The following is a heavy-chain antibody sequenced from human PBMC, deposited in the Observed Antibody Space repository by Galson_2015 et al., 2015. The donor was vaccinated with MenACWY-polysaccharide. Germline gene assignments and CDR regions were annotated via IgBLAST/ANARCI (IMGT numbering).Heavy chain of an antibody. V-gene: IGHV3-48*03. CDR1: GFTFSSYD. CDR2: ISSSGSTI. CDR3: ARDHTVTSFDY. Sequence: SLRLSCAASGFTFSSYDMNWVRQAPGKGLEWVSYISSSGSTIYYADSVKGRFTISRDNAKNSLYLQMNSLRAEDTAVYYCARDHTVTSFDYWGQGTLVTVSS. D-gene: IGHD4-17*01. J-gene: IGHJ4*02.